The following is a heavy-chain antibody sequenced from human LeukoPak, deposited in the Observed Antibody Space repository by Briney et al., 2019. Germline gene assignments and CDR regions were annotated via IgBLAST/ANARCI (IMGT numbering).Heavy chain of an antibody. J-gene: IGHJ4*02. Sequence: PSETLSLTCAVYGGSFSGYYWSWIRQPPGKGLEWIGEINHSGSTNYNPSLKSRVTISVGTSKNQFSLKLSSVTAADTAVYYCARGQRGYSYGYVHWGQGTLVTVSS. D-gene: IGHD5-18*01. CDR1: GGSFSGYY. CDR3: ARGQRGYSYGYVH. V-gene: IGHV4-34*01. CDR2: INHSGST.